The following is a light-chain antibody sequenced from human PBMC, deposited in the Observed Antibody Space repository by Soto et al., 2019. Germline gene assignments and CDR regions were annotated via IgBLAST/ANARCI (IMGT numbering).Light chain of an antibody. Sequence: DIHMTQAPSTLPASVGDRVTITCRASQSINAWLAWYQQKPGKAPKLLIYDVSTLASGVPSRFIVIASGTEFTLTISNLESDEFASYDCQQYHRYSTFGQGTKVDIK. V-gene: IGKV1-5*01. CDR1: QSINAW. J-gene: IGKJ1*01. CDR2: DVS. CDR3: QQYHRYST.